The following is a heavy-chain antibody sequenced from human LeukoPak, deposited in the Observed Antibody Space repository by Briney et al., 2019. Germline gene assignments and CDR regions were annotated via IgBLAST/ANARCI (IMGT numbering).Heavy chain of an antibody. J-gene: IGHJ4*02. V-gene: IGHV3-66*01. CDR1: GITVSRNY. D-gene: IGHD4-17*01. CDR2: IYSGDTT. Sequence: PGGSLRLSCAASGITVSRNYMNWVRQAPGKGLEWVSVIYSGDTTHYADSVKGRFSISRGNSKNTLYLQMNNLRVEDTAVYYCARDLAYGDYIYDYWGQGTLVTVSS. CDR3: ARDLAYGDYIYDY.